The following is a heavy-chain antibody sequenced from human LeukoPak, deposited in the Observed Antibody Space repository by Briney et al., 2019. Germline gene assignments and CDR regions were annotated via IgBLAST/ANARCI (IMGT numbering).Heavy chain of an antibody. Sequence: GGSLRLSCAASGFTFSSYGMHWVRQAPGKGLEWVAFIRYDGSNKYYADSVKGRFTISRDNAKNSLYLQMNSLRAEDTAVYYCAREGEGYCSSTSCYSWFDPWGQGTLVTVSS. CDR2: IRYDGSNK. CDR1: GFTFSSYG. CDR3: AREGEGYCSSTSCYSWFDP. V-gene: IGHV3-30*02. J-gene: IGHJ5*02. D-gene: IGHD2-2*01.